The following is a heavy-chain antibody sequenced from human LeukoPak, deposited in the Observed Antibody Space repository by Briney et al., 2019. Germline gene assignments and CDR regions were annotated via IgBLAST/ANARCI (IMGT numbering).Heavy chain of an antibody. J-gene: IGHJ3*02. CDR1: GGSISSYY. Sequence: SETLSLTCTVSGGSISSYYWSWIRQPPGKGLEWIGYIYYSGSTNYNPSLKSRVTISVDTSKNQFSLKLSSVTAADTAVYYCARGPGDYGDYLGAFDIWGQGTMVTVSS. CDR2: IYYSGST. V-gene: IGHV4-59*01. CDR3: ARGPGDYGDYLGAFDI. D-gene: IGHD4-17*01.